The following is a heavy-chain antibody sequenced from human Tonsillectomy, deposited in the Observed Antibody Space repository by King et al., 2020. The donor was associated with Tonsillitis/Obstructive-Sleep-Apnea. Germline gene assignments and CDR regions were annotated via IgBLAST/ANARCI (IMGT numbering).Heavy chain of an antibody. D-gene: IGHD2-2*01. Sequence: VQLQQWGAGLLKPSETLSLTCAVYGGSFSGYYWSWIRQPPGKGLEWIGEINHSGSTNYNPSLKSRVTISVDTSKNQFSLKLSSVTAADTAVYYCARGKRPLYCSSTSCSKEYFDYWGQGTLVTVSS. CDR2: INHSGST. CDR3: ARGKRPLYCSSTSCSKEYFDY. CDR1: GGSFSGYY. V-gene: IGHV4-34*01. J-gene: IGHJ4*02.